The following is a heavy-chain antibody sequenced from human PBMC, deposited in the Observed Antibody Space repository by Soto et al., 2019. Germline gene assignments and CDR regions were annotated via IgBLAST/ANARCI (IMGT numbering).Heavy chain of an antibody. Sequence: EVKLVETGGGLIQPGGSLRLSCAASGFTVSSNYMSWVRQAPGKGLEWVSVIYSGGSTYYADSVKGRFTISRDNSKNTLYLQMNSLRAEDTAVYYCARDEHLYSLFGTDWGQGTLVTVSS. CDR3: ARDEHLYSLFGTD. CDR2: IYSGGST. J-gene: IGHJ4*02. D-gene: IGHD3-16*02. V-gene: IGHV3-53*02. CDR1: GFTVSSNY.